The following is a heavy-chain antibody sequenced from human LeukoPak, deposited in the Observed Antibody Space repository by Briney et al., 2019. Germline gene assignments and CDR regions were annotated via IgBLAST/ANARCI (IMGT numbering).Heavy chain of an antibody. D-gene: IGHD3-10*01. CDR1: GYPFTGYY. CDR2: INPNSGGT. J-gene: IGHJ3*02. Sequence: ASVKVSCKASGYPFTGYYMHWVRQAPGQGLEWMGWINPNSGGTNYAQKFQGRVTMTRDTSISAAYMELSRLRSDDTAVYYCASAGTYYGSGSPADAFDIWGQGTMVTVSS. V-gene: IGHV1-2*02. CDR3: ASAGTYYGSGSPADAFDI.